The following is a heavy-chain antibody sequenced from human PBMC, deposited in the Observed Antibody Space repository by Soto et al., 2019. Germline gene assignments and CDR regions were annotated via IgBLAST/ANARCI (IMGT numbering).Heavy chain of an antibody. Sequence: QVQLVESGGGVVQPGRSLRLSCVASGFTFSGYGMHWVRQAPGKGLEWVAVIWYDGSNKYYADSVKGRFTISRDNSKNMLYLQMNSLRAEDTAVYYCARPHYYDSSGYYWDYWGQGTLVTVSS. CDR3: ARPHYYDSSGYYWDY. CDR2: IWYDGSNK. J-gene: IGHJ4*02. D-gene: IGHD3-22*01. CDR1: GFTFSGYG. V-gene: IGHV3-33*01.